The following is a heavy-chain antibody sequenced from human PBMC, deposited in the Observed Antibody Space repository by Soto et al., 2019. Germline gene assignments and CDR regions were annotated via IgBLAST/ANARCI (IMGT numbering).Heavy chain of an antibody. CDR2: TFRKGDT. J-gene: IGHJ3*02. D-gene: IGHD3-16*01. CDR1: GGSVSDKRW. V-gene: IGHV4-4*02. CDR3: ASYVGTGGYGAFDI. Sequence: PSETLSLTCALSGGSVSDKRWLTWFLQTPGKGLEWIGETFRKGDTNYNAFLKSRVSISIDKSRNRVSLILTSVTAADTAVYYCASYVGTGGYGAFDIWGQGTVVTVSS.